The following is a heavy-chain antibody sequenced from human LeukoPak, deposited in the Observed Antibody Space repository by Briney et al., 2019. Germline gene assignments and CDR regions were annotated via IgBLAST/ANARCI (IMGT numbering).Heavy chain of an antibody. V-gene: IGHV3-48*01. Sequence: GGSLRLSCAASGFTLSSYSMNWVRQAPGKGLEWASYISGGSSTIYYADSVKGRFTVSRDNAKNSLYLLMDTLRAEDTAVYYCARVGSNQWLDYWGQGTLVTVSS. CDR2: ISGGSSTI. J-gene: IGHJ4*02. D-gene: IGHD6-19*01. CDR1: GFTLSSYS. CDR3: ARVGSNQWLDY.